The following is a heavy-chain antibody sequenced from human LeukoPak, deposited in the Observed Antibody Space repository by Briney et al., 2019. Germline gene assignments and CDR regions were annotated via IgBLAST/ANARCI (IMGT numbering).Heavy chain of an antibody. CDR3: AKGLKTAVGPYMGYHYYMDV. V-gene: IGHV3-23*01. J-gene: IGHJ6*03. CDR1: GFTCSKYA. CDR2: INDRGTGT. D-gene: IGHD5-18*01. Sequence: PGGSLRLSCAASGFTCSKYAMSWVRQAPGKGLEWVSTINDRGTGTYYAGSVKGRFTISRDNSKNTLSLQMNSLRAEDTAVYYCAKGLKTAVGPYMGYHYYMDVWGKGTTVTVSS.